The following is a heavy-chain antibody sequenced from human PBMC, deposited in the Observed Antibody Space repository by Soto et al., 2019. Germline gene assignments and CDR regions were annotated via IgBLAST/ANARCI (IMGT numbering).Heavy chain of an antibody. Sequence: PGESLKISCKGSGYLFSSFWTGWVRQMPGKGLEWMGIIYPGDSDTRYSPSFQGQVTISADKSVSTAYLQWSSLKASDTAMYYCARECCGAASKLNLDSWGQGPLVTVSS. CDR3: ARECCGAASKLNLDS. CDR1: GYLFSSFW. J-gene: IGHJ4*02. CDR2: IYPGDSDT. D-gene: IGHD3-10*01. V-gene: IGHV5-51*01.